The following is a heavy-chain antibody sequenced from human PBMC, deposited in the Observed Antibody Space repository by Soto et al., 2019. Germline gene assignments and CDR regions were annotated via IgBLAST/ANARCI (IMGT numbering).Heavy chain of an antibody. V-gene: IGHV1-8*01. J-gene: IGHJ3*02. CDR3: ATTLRTFPGTAVAAQRDAAFDI. D-gene: IGHD6-19*01. Sequence: QVQLVQSGAEVKKPGASVKVSCKASGYTFTSYDINWVREATGQGLEWMGWMNPNSGNTGYAQKFQGRVTMTRNTSISTAYMELSSLRSEDTALYYCATTLRTFPGTAVAAQRDAAFDIWGQGTMVTFSS. CDR1: GYTFTSYD. CDR2: MNPNSGNT.